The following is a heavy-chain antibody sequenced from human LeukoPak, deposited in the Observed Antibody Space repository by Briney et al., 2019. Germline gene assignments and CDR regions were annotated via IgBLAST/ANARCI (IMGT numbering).Heavy chain of an antibody. CDR1: GGSISSYY. D-gene: IGHD3-16*02. Sequence: SETLSLTCTVSGGSISSYYWSWIRQPPEKGLEWIGYIYYSGSTNYNPSLKSRVTISVDTSKNQFSLKLSSVTAADTAVYYCARDQGYYDYVWGSYRHDAFDIWGQGTMVTVSS. J-gene: IGHJ3*02. CDR3: ARDQGYYDYVWGSYRHDAFDI. V-gene: IGHV4-59*01. CDR2: IYYSGST.